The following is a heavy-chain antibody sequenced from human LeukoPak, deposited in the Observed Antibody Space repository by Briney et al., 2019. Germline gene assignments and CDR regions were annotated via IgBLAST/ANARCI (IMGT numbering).Heavy chain of an antibody. Sequence: PSETLSLTCTVSGGSISSGDYYWSWIRQPPGKGLEWIGYIYYSGSTYYNPSLKSRVTISVDTSKNQFSLKLSSVTAADTAVYYCARGPLPDYYDSSGSLDYWGQGTLVTVSS. CDR2: IYYSGST. V-gene: IGHV4-30-4*02. J-gene: IGHJ4*02. CDR3: ARGPLPDYYDSSGSLDY. D-gene: IGHD3-22*01. CDR1: GGSISSGDYY.